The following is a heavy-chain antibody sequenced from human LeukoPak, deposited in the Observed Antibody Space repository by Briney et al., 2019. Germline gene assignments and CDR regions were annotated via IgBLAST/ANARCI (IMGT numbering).Heavy chain of an antibody. CDR2: INPNSAIT. J-gene: IGHJ3*01. D-gene: IGHD5-12*01. CDR1: GYAFTGNY. Sequence: ASVKVSCKASGYAFTGNYLHWVRQAPGQGLEWMGWINPNSAITNFAQKFQGRVTMTRDTFISTASMELSRLTSDNTAVYYCARSVAIHGYSAYVDVFDVWGQGTMVTVSS. V-gene: IGHV1-2*02. CDR3: ARSVAIHGYSAYVDVFDV.